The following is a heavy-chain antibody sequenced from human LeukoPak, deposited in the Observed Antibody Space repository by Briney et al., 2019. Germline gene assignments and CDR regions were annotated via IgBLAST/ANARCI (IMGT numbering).Heavy chain of an antibody. J-gene: IGHJ4*02. CDR3: ARMIRFFDY. V-gene: IGHV4-59*01. CDR2: IYYSGST. Sequence: PSETPSLTCTVSGGSISSYYWSWIRQPPGKGLEWIGYIYYSGSTNYNPSLKSRVTISVDTSKNQFSLKLSSVTAADTAVYYCARMIRFFDYWGQGTLVTVSS. CDR1: GGSISSYY. D-gene: IGHD3-16*01.